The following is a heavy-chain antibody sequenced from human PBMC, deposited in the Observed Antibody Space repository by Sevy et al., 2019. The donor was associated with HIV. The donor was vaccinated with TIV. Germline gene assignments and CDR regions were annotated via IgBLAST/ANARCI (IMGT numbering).Heavy chain of an antibody. CDR3: AGENAWGRGYS. CDR1: GGSITSLY. CDR2: IYYNGHI. V-gene: IGHV4-59*08. J-gene: IGHJ4*02. Sequence: SETLSLTCTVSGGSITSLYWNWIRQPPGKGLEWIANIYYNGHINYNPSLTSRVTLSLDTSKKQFSLRLGSVTAADTAMYYCAGENAWGRGYSWGQGTLVTVSS. D-gene: IGHD1-26*01.